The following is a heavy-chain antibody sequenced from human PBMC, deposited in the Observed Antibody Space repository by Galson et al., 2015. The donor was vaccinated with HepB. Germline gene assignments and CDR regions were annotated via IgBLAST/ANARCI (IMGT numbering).Heavy chain of an antibody. CDR2: INPSGGST. CDR1: GYTFTSYY. V-gene: IGHV1-46*01. CDR3: ARHAAGMVRGATKNYYYGMDV. J-gene: IGHJ6*02. Sequence: SVKVSCKASGYTFTSYYMHWVRQAPGQGLEWMGIINPSGGSTNYAQKLQGRVTMTTDTSTSTAYMELRSLRSDDTAVYYCARHAAGMVRGATKNYYYGMDVWGQGTTVTVAS. D-gene: IGHD3-10*01.